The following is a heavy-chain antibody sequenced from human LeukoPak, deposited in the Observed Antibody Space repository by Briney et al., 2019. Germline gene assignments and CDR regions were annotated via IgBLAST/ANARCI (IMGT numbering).Heavy chain of an antibody. CDR3: ARVSTYSSGWYGIDY. CDR2: IYYSGST. V-gene: IGHV4-59*08. Sequence: SETLSLTCTVSGGSISSYYWSWIRQPPGKGLEWIGYIYYSGSTNYNPSLKSRVTISVDTSKNQFSLKLSSVTAADTTVYYCARVSTYSSGWYGIDYWGQGTLVTVSS. J-gene: IGHJ4*02. D-gene: IGHD6-19*01. CDR1: GGSISSYY.